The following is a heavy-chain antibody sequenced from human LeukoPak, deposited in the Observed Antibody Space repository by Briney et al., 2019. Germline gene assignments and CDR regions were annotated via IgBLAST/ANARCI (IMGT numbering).Heavy chain of an antibody. V-gene: IGHV4-39*01. Sequence: PSETLSLTCTVSGGSISSSSYYWGWIRQPPGKGLEWIGSIYYSGSTYYNPSLKSRVTISVDTSKNQFSLKLSSVTAADTAVYYCASSGSLTTADYWGQGTLVTVSS. CDR2: IYYSGST. D-gene: IGHD4/OR15-4a*01. J-gene: IGHJ4*02. CDR1: GGSISSSSYY. CDR3: ASSGSLTTADY.